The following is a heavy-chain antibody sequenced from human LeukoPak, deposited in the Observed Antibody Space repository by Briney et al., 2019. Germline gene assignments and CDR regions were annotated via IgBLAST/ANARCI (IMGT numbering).Heavy chain of an antibody. CDR1: GGSFSGYY. J-gene: IGHJ6*02. CDR2: INHSGST. CDR3: ARWRVALWLGEYYYGMDV. Sequence: SETLSLTCAVYGGSFSGYYWSWIRQPPGKGLEWIGEINHSGSTNYNPSLKSRVTISVDTSKNQFSLKLSSVTAADTAVYYCARWRVALWLGEYYYGMDVWGQGTTVTVSS. D-gene: IGHD3-10*01. V-gene: IGHV4-34*01.